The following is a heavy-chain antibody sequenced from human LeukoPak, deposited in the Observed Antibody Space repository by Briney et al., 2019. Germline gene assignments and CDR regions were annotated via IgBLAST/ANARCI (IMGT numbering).Heavy chain of an antibody. CDR1: GFTFSSYG. V-gene: IGHV3-33*01. CDR2: IWYDGSNK. Sequence: GGSLRLSCAASGFTFSSYGMHWVRQAPGKGLEWVAVIWYDGSNKYYADSVKGRFTISRDNSKSTLYLQMNSLRAEDTAVYYCAREKAFGGYPPYYYYGMDVWGQGTTVTVSS. D-gene: IGHD5-12*01. J-gene: IGHJ6*02. CDR3: AREKAFGGYPPYYYYGMDV.